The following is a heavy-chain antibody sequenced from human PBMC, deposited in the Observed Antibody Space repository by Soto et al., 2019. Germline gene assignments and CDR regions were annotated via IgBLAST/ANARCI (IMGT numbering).Heavy chain of an antibody. V-gene: IGHV4-30-2*01. CDR1: GGSISSGGYS. Sequence: SETLSLTCAVSGGSISSGGYSWSWIRQPPGKGLEWIGYIYHSGSTYYNPSLKSRVTISVDRSKNQFSLKLSSVTAADTAVYYCARDEYGSGSFDYWGQGTLVTVSS. D-gene: IGHD3-10*01. CDR2: IYHSGST. CDR3: ARDEYGSGSFDY. J-gene: IGHJ4*02.